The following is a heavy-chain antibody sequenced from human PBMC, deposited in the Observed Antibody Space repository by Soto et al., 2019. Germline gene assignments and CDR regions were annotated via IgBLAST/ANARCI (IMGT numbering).Heavy chain of an antibody. J-gene: IGHJ4*02. CDR2: ISYDGSNK. Sequence: QVQLVESGGGVVQPGRSLRLSCAASGFTFSSYGMHWVRQAPGKGLEWVAVISYDGSNKYYADSVKGRFTISRDNSKNTLYLQMNSLRAEDTAVYYCAKDRGSGGWGGYFDYWGQGTLVTVSS. V-gene: IGHV3-30*18. CDR3: AKDRGSGGWGGYFDY. D-gene: IGHD6-19*01. CDR1: GFTFSSYG.